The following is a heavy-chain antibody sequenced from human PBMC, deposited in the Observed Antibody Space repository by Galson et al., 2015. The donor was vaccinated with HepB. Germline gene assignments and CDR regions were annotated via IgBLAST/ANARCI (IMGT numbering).Heavy chain of an antibody. Sequence: SLRLSCAASGFILSSYAVSWVRQAPGKGLEWVSAISGSGGNTYFADSVKGRFTISRDNSKNTLYLHMNSLRAEDTAVYYCAKDRQWLRNNWFDPWGQGTLVTVSS. CDR1: GFILSSYA. CDR3: AKDRQWLRNNWFDP. CDR2: ISGSGGNT. J-gene: IGHJ5*02. D-gene: IGHD5-12*01. V-gene: IGHV3-23*01.